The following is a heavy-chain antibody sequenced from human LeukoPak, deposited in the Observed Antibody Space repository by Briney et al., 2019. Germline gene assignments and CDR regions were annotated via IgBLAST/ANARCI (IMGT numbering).Heavy chain of an antibody. Sequence: GGSLRLSCAASGFTFSDYYMSWIRQAPGKGLEWVSYISSSGSTIYYADSVKGRFTISRDNAKNSLYLQMNSLRAEDTAVYYCARGPSYYDILTGYLEPSYFDYWGQGTVVTVSS. CDR1: GFTFSDYY. CDR3: ARGPSYYDILTGYLEPSYFDY. CDR2: ISSSGSTI. V-gene: IGHV3-11*04. D-gene: IGHD3-9*01. J-gene: IGHJ4*02.